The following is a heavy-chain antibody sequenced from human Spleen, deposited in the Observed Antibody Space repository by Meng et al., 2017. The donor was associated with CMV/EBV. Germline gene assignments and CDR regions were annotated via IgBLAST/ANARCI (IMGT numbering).Heavy chain of an antibody. CDR2: IRYDGSNK. D-gene: IGHD3-16*01. J-gene: IGHJ6*02. Sequence: GESLKISCAASGFPFRNYGMHWVRQAPGKGLEWVAFIRYDGSNKYYADSVKGRFTISRDNVKSSLYLQMNSLRDEDTAVYYCARASGGLMMFGVDVWGQGTTVTVSS. V-gene: IGHV3-30*02. CDR3: ARASGGLMMFGVDV. CDR1: GFPFRNYG.